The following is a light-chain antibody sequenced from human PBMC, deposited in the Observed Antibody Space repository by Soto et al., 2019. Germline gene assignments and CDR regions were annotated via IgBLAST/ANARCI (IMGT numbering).Light chain of an antibody. CDR1: SSDVGLYDY. CDR3: SSYITVFTYV. Sequence: QSVLTQPASVSGSPGQSITVSCTGTSSDVGLYDYVSWFQQHPGKSPKLIIYEVSHRPSGVSSRFSGSKSGNTASLTISGLQTEDEADYYCSSYITVFTYVFGTGTKV. J-gene: IGLJ1*01. CDR2: EVS. V-gene: IGLV2-14*01.